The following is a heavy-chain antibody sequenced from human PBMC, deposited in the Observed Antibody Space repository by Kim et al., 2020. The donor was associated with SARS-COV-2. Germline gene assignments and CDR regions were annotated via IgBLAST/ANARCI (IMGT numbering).Heavy chain of an antibody. V-gene: IGHV3-30*03. CDR3: ARDRGGSGNYLDF. CDR2: ISFDGTRI. J-gene: IGHJ4*02. Sequence: GGSLRLSCVVSGFTFSSHGMHWVHQAPGKGLEWVAVISFDGTRIYYADSVKGRFTISRDDSKYTLYLQMNNLRAEDTALYYCARDRGGSGNYLDFWGQGT. D-gene: IGHD3-10*01. CDR1: GFTFSSHG.